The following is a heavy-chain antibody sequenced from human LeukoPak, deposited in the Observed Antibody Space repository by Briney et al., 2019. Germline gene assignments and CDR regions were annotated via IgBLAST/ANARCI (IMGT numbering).Heavy chain of an antibody. V-gene: IGHV1-2*02. Sequence: GASVKVSCKTSGYIFTYYYMHWVRQAPGQGGEWMGWINPNSGGTNHSLKFEGRVTMTRETSISKAYMELSRLRSDDTAVYYCARGLYYDILTGPEYFQHWGQGTLVTVSS. CDR2: INPNSGGT. CDR3: ARGLYYDILTGPEYFQH. CDR1: GYIFTYYY. D-gene: IGHD3-9*01. J-gene: IGHJ1*01.